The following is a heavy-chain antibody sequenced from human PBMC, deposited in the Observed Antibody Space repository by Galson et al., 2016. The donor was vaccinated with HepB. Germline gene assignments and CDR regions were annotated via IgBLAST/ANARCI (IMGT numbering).Heavy chain of an antibody. V-gene: IGHV3-30*18. CDR1: GFTFSNYG. D-gene: IGHD2-2*01. CDR3: AKTERKNQLLWEGYFDH. J-gene: IGHJ4*02. Sequence: SLRLSCAASGFTFSNYGMQWVRQAPGKGLEWVSRMSYDGSNTYYVDSVKGRFTISRDNSKNTLYLQMNSLRAEDTAVYYCAKTERKNQLLWEGYFDHWGQGSLVTVSA. CDR2: MSYDGSNT.